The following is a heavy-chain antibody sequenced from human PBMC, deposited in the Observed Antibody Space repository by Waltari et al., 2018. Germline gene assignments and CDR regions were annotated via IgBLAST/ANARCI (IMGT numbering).Heavy chain of an antibody. CDR1: GYSFTSYW. CDR3: ARASAFRDYYNVLTGFDPFDS. D-gene: IGHD3-9*01. Sequence: VPLVQSGAEMKKPGEALKISCKGSGYSFTSYWIGWERHMPGKGLEGVGMFLPGEYETRTSPPFQGQVTMSADKTLTTAYVQWTSLRASDSVIYYWARASAFRDYYNVLTGFDPFDSWGQGTLVSVSS. CDR2: FLPGEYET. V-gene: IGHV5-51*01. J-gene: IGHJ4*02.